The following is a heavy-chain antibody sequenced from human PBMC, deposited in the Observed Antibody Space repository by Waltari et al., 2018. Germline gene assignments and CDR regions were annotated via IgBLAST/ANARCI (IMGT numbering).Heavy chain of an antibody. Sequence: QVQLVESGGGVVQPGRSLRLSCAASGFTFSSYGMHWVRQAPGKGLEWVAVIWYDGSNKYYADSVKGRFTISRDNSKNTLYLQMNSLRAEDTAMYYCAKDRVLLWFGESPDAFDIWGQGTMVTVSS. CDR1: GFTFSSYG. CDR3: AKDRVLLWFGESPDAFDI. J-gene: IGHJ3*02. D-gene: IGHD3-10*01. CDR2: IWYDGSNK. V-gene: IGHV3-30*18.